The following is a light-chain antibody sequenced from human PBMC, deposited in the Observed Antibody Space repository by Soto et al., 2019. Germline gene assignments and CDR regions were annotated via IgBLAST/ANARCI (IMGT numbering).Light chain of an antibody. CDR1: QSVASY. CDR3: QQRSKWPLT. CDR2: DAS. Sequence: EIVLTQSPATLSLSPGERATLSCRASQSVASYLAWYQQKPGQAPRRLIYDASDRATGIPARFSGSGSGTDFTLTISNLEPEDFAVYYCQQRSKWPLTFGGGTKVEIK. J-gene: IGKJ4*01. V-gene: IGKV3-11*01.